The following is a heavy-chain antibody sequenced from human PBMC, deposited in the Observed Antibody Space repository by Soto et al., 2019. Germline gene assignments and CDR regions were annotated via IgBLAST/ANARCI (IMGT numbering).Heavy chain of an antibody. V-gene: IGHV4-39*07. CDR1: GGSISSGTYY. CDR3: ARAPLVRYFDWLYNWFDP. CDR2: IYYSGNT. J-gene: IGHJ5*02. Sequence: SETLSLTCTVSGGSISSGTYYWGWIRQAPGKGLEWIGYIYYSGNTYYNPSLKSRVTISVDTSKNQFSLKLSSVTAADTAVYYCARAPLVRYFDWLYNWFDPWGQGTLVTVSS. D-gene: IGHD3-9*01.